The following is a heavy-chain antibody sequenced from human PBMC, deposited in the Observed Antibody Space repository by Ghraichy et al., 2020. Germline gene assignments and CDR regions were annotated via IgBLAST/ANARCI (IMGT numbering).Heavy chain of an antibody. D-gene: IGHD1-26*01. CDR2: ISGSGGST. CDR1: GFTFSSYA. J-gene: IGHJ3*02. Sequence: GGSLRLSCAASGFTFSSYAMSWVRQAPGKGLEWVSAISGSGGSTYYADSVKGRFTISRDNSKNTLYLQMNSLRAEDTAVYYCAQLTDSGSYYGEVSAFDIWGQGTMVTVSS. CDR3: AQLTDSGSYYGEVSAFDI. V-gene: IGHV3-23*01.